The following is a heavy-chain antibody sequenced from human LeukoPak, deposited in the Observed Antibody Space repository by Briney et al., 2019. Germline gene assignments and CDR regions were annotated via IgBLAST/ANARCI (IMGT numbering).Heavy chain of an antibody. Sequence: PSETLSLTCTVSGGSISSCYWSWIRQPAGKGLGWIGRIYTSGSTNYNPSLKSRVTISVDTSKNQFSLKLSSVTAADTAVYYCARDYMITFGGVIVLWGQGTLVTVPS. J-gene: IGHJ4*02. V-gene: IGHV4-4*07. D-gene: IGHD3-16*02. CDR3: ARDYMITFGGVIVL. CDR2: IYTSGST. CDR1: GGSISSCY.